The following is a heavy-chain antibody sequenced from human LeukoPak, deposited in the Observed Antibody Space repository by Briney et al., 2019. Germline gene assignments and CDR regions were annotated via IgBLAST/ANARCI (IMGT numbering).Heavy chain of an antibody. D-gene: IGHD3-22*01. CDR3: AKVATGNYYEY. V-gene: IGHV3-23*01. CDR1: GITFSSYA. Sequence: PGGSLRLSCAASGITFSSYAITWVRQAPGKGLEWVSAITGSGGSTYYADSVKGRFTISRDNSKNTLYLQMNSLRAEDTAVYYCAKVATGNYYEYWGQGTLVTVSS. J-gene: IGHJ4*02. CDR2: ITGSGGST.